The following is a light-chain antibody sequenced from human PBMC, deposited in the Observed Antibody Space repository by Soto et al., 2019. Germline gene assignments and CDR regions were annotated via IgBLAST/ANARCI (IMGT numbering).Light chain of an antibody. CDR3: LIYHGGAQV. J-gene: IGLJ2*01. Sequence: QAVVTQEPSLTVSPGGTVTLTCASSTGAVTSGYYPNWFQQKPGQAPRALIYSTSNKHPWTPARFSGSLLGGKAALTLSGVQPEDEAEYYCLIYHGGAQVFGGGTQLTVL. CDR2: STS. CDR1: TGAVTSGYY. V-gene: IGLV7-43*01.